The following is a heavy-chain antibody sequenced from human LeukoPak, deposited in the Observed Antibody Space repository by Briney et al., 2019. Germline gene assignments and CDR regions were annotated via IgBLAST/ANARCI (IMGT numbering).Heavy chain of an antibody. Sequence: SGGSLRLSCAASGFTVSSNYMSWVRQAPGKGLEWVSFMYRGDRTYYTDSVKGRFTMSRDDMKKTVYLQMDSLRAEDTAVYYCASSHCTAGSCNWLDPWGQGTLVTVSP. CDR3: ASSHCTAGSCNWLDP. J-gene: IGHJ5*02. D-gene: IGHD2-8*02. CDR1: GFTVSSNY. CDR2: MYRGDRT. V-gene: IGHV3-66*01.